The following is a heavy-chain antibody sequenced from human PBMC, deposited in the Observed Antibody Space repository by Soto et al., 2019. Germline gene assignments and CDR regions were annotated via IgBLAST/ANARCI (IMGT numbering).Heavy chain of an antibody. CDR3: TTDLLFL. CDR2: IEINSDGGTR. D-gene: IGHD2-21*01. Sequence: GGSLRLSCAASGFTFSNARMAWVRQAPGKGLEWVGLIEINSDGGTRGYAETVKGRFTISRDDWKKTVYLQMNSLKSEDTAVYYCTTDLLFLWGLGNPVTVSS. CDR1: GFTFSNAR. V-gene: IGHV3-15*04. J-gene: IGHJ4*02.